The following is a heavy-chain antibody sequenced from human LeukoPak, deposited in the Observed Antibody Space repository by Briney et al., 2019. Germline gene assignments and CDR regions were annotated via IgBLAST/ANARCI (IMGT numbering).Heavy chain of an antibody. D-gene: IGHD5-24*01. Sequence: GGSLRLSCAASGFTFSTYEMNWVRQAPGKGLEGVSYISCCCNSIYYPDSVRERFTISRDNGKNSLYLQMDSLRAEGTAVYYCAREERDDYNFYHNWRQQTLVTVSS. CDR3: AREERDDYNFYHN. CDR1: GFTFSTYE. J-gene: IGHJ4*02. CDR2: ISCCCNSI. V-gene: IGHV3-48*03.